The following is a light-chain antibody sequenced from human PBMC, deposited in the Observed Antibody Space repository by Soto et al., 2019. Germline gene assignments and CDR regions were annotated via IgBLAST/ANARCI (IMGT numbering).Light chain of an antibody. CDR2: EVT. CDR1: SSDIGAYNY. Sequence: QSALTQPASVSGSPGQSITISCTGTSSDIGAYNYVSWYQQHPGKAPKLLIYEVTNRPSGVSDRFSGSKSGHTASLTISGLQAEDEANYYCNSYTTLSNCVFGPGTKVTVL. J-gene: IGLJ1*01. V-gene: IGLV2-14*01. CDR3: NSYTTLSNCV.